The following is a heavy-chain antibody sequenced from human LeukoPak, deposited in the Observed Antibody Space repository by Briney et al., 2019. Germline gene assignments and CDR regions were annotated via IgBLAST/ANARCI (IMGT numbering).Heavy chain of an antibody. CDR1: GFTFDDYA. CDR3: AKDREYGGYYYYGMDV. J-gene: IGHJ6*02. Sequence: GGSLRLSCAASGFTFDDYAMHWVRQAPGKGLEWVSGISWNSGSIGYADSVKGRFTISRDNAKNSLYLQMNSLRAEDTALYYCAKDREYGGYYYYGMDVWGQGTTVTVSS. CDR2: ISWNSGSI. D-gene: IGHD2-21*01. V-gene: IGHV3-9*01.